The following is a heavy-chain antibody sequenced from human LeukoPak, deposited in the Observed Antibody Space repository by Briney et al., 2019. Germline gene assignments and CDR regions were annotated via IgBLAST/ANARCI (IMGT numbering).Heavy chain of an antibody. J-gene: IGHJ1*01. V-gene: IGHV4-34*01. CDR1: GGSFSGYY. CDR3: ARGLGTRRFLEWGQTHPVEYFQH. D-gene: IGHD3-3*01. Sequence: PSETLSLTCAVYGGSFSGYYWSWIRQPPGKGLEWIGEINHSGGTNYNPSLKSRVTISVDTSKNQFSLKLSSVTAADTAVYYCARGLGTRRFLEWGQTHPVEYFQHWGQGTLVTVSS. CDR2: INHSGGT.